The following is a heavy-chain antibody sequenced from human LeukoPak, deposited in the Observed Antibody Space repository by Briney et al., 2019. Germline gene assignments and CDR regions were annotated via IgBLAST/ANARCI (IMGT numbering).Heavy chain of an antibody. V-gene: IGHV4-39*07. CDR1: RGSISRTSYS. D-gene: IGHD3-22*01. J-gene: IGHJ4*02. Sequence: SETLSLTCSVSRGSISRTSYSWGWIRQPPGKGLEWIGNIYYTRTAYHNPSLKSRVTISLDTSKSHFSLNLSSVTAADTAIYYCARLRFYYDSSGYNYFDYWGPGTLITVSS. CDR3: ARLRFYYDSSGYNYFDY. CDR2: IYYTRTA.